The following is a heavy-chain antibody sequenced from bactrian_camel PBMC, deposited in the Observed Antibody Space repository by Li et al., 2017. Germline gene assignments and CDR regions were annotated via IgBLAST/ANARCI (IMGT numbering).Heavy chain of an antibody. V-gene: IGHV3S25*01. CDR3: VKPNPDARGGFDH. CDR1: GNTLSTYW. D-gene: IGHD1*01. J-gene: IGHJ4*01. Sequence: QLVESGGGLVQPGGSLRLSCAASGNTLSTYWMYWVRQGPGKGLEWVSSSSSGALSLVYADSVKGRFTISRDNAKNTVYLLMNSLKPEDTAVYYCVKPNPDARGGFDHWGQGTQVTVS. CDR2: SSSGALSL.